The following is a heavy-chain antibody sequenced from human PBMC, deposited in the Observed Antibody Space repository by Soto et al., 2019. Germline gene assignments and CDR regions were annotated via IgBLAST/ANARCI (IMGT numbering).Heavy chain of an antibody. CDR3: ARARLRAVYAFDF. CDR2: IYYNGNT. CDR1: GVSITSGAYY. D-gene: IGHD4-17*01. V-gene: IGHV4-31*03. Sequence: TLSLTCTLSGVSITSGAYYWTWVRQHPGKGLEWIGYIYYNGNTYFSPSLKSRLTISIDTSKNQFSLKLSSVTAADTAMYYCARARLRAVYAFDFWGQGTMVTVSS. J-gene: IGHJ3*01.